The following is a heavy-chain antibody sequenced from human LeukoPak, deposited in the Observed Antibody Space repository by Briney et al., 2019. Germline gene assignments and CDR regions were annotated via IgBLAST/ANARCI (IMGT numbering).Heavy chain of an antibody. J-gene: IGHJ4*02. V-gene: IGHV3-9*01. Sequence: GRSLRLSCAASGFTFDDYAMHWVRQAPGKGLEWVSGISWNSGSIGYADSVKGRFTISRDNAKNSLYLQMNSLRAEDTALYYCAKGGPHCSGGSCYSVHYYYDSSGYELDYWGQGTLVTVSS. CDR2: ISWNSGSI. CDR3: AKGGPHCSGGSCYSVHYYYDSSGYELDY. CDR1: GFTFDDYA. D-gene: IGHD2-15*01.